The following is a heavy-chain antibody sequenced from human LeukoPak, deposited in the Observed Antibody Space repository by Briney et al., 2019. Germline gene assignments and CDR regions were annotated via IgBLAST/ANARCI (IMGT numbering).Heavy chain of an antibody. CDR1: GYSFTSYW. Sequence: GESLKISCKGSGYSFTSYWIGWVRQMPRKGREWMGIIYPGDSDTRYSPSFQGQVTISADKSISTAYLQWSSLKASDTAMYYCARRKYYYDSSGYSPVYFDYWGQGTLVTVSS. D-gene: IGHD3-22*01. CDR2: IYPGDSDT. J-gene: IGHJ4*02. V-gene: IGHV5-51*01. CDR3: ARRKYYYDSSGYSPVYFDY.